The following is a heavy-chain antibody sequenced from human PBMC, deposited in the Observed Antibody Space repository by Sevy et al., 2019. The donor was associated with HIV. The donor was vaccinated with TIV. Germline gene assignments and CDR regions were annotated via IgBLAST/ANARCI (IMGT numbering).Heavy chain of an antibody. Sequence: GGSLRLSCAASGFTFSSYAMSWVRQAPGKGLEWVSAISGSGGSTYYADSAKGRFTISRDNSKNTLYLQMNSLRAEDTAVYYCAKDPLYSSSSNYWGQGTLVTVSS. J-gene: IGHJ4*02. CDR2: ISGSGGST. V-gene: IGHV3-23*01. D-gene: IGHD6-6*01. CDR1: GFTFSSYA. CDR3: AKDPLYSSSSNY.